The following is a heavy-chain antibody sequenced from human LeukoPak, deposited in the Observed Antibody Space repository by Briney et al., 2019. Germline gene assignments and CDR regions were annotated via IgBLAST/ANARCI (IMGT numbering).Heavy chain of an antibody. Sequence: GGSLRLSCAASGFTVSSNYMSWVRQAPGKGLEWVSVIYSGGSTYYADSVKGRFTISRDNSKNTLYLQMNSLRAEDTAVYYCARSYDFWSGYLYYWGQGTLVTVSS. J-gene: IGHJ4*02. V-gene: IGHV3-53*01. D-gene: IGHD3-3*01. CDR1: GFTVSSNY. CDR3: ARSYDFWSGYLYY. CDR2: IYSGGST.